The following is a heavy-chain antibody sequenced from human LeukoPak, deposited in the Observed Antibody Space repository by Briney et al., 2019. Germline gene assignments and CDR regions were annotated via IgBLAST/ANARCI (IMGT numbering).Heavy chain of an antibody. CDR2: IYHSGST. Sequence: SETLSLTCTVPGGSISSGGYYWSWIRQPPGKGLEWIGYIYHSGSTYYNPSLKSRVTISVDTSKNQFSLKLSSVTAADTAVYYCAREGRVYFDPWGQGTLVTVSS. CDR1: GGSISSGGYY. J-gene: IGHJ5*02. CDR3: AREGRVYFDP. V-gene: IGHV4-30-2*01. D-gene: IGHD6-13*01.